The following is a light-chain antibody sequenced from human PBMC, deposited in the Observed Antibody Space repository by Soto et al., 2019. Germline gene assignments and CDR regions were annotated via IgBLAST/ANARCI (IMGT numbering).Light chain of an antibody. CDR2: GAS. CDR3: QQYKNWPPIP. J-gene: IGKJ5*01. Sequence: ETVMTQSPATLSVSPGERATLSCRASQSVSSNLAWYQQKPGQAPRLLIYGASTRATGIPARFSGSGSGTEFTLTISSLQSEDFAVYYCQQYKNWPPIPFGQGTRLEIK. V-gene: IGKV3-15*01. CDR1: QSVSSN.